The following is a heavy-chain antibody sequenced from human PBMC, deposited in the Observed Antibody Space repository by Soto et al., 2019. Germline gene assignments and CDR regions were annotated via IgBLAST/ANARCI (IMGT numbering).Heavy chain of an antibody. J-gene: IGHJ4*02. D-gene: IGHD1-26*01. CDR2: IWYDGSNK. Sequence: LSLTCAASGFTFSSYGMHWVRQAPGKGLEWVAVIWYDGSNKYYADSVKGRFTISRDNSKNTLYLQMNSLRAEDTAVYYCARDRDSGSHYFDYWGQGTLVTVSS. V-gene: IGHV3-33*01. CDR1: GFTFSSYG. CDR3: ARDRDSGSHYFDY.